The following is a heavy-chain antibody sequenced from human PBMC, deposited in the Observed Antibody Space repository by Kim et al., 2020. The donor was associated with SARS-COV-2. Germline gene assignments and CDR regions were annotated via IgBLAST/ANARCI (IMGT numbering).Heavy chain of an antibody. V-gene: IGHV3-23*01. CDR2: DNGNGGRT. D-gene: IGHD2-15*01. CDR3: ARDKCGRGSCYSHIDS. Sequence: GGSLRLSCAVSGFSFGNYAMTWVRQAPGRGLEWVSTDNGNGGRTHYAESVSGRFTISRDTSRNTLFLHMNGLRVDDTAVYYCARDKCGRGSCYSHIDSWGQGTLVIVSS. CDR1: GFSFGNYA. J-gene: IGHJ4*02.